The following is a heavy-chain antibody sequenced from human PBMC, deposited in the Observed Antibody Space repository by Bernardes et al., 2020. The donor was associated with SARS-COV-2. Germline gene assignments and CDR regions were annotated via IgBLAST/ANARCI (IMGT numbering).Heavy chain of an antibody. Sequence: SETLSLTCTVSGDSINNYYWSWIRQPPEKGLEWIGYIYYSGSTNYNPSLKSRVTISVDTSKNQFYLNLNSVTAADTALYYCARQRTIFDAFDIWGKGTMVTGSS. CDR3: ARQRTIFDAFDI. V-gene: IGHV4-59*01. D-gene: IGHD3-9*01. CDR1: GDSINNYY. CDR2: IYYSGST. J-gene: IGHJ3*02.